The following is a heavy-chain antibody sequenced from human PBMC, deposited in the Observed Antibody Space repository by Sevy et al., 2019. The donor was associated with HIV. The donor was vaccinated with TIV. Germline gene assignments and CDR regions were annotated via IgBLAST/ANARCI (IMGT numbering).Heavy chain of an antibody. CDR2: ISSSSYI. CDR3: ARDLIYDFWSGSRAKNYYYYGMDV. Sequence: GGSLRLSCAASGFTFSSYSMNWVRQAPGKGLEWVSSISSSSYIYYADSGKGRFTISRDNAKNSLYLQMNSLRAEDTAVYYCARDLIYDFWSGSRAKNYYYYGMDVWGQGTTVTVSS. V-gene: IGHV3-21*01. D-gene: IGHD3-3*01. J-gene: IGHJ6*02. CDR1: GFTFSSYS.